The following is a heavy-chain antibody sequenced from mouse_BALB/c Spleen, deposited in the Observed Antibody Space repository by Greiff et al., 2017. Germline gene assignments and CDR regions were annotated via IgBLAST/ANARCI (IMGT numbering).Heavy chain of an antibody. CDR2: ISSGGGST. Sequence: EVQGVESGGGLVKPGGSLKLSCAASGFAFSSYDMSWVRQTPEKRLEWVAYISSGGGSTYYPDTVKGRFTISRDNAKNTLYLQMSSLKSEDTAMYYCARLITTVVGYFDVWGAGTTVTVSS. CDR1: GFAFSSYD. V-gene: IGHV5-12-1*01. CDR3: ARLITTVVGYFDV. J-gene: IGHJ1*01. D-gene: IGHD1-1*01.